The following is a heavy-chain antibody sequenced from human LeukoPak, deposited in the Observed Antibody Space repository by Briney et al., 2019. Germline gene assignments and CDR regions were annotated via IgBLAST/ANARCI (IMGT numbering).Heavy chain of an antibody. CDR1: GFTFSSYS. J-gene: IGHJ6*02. CDR3: ASRTHYYDSSGYLAKIRDYYYYYGMDV. CDR2: ISSSSSTI. D-gene: IGHD3-22*01. Sequence: GGSLRLSCAASGFTFSSYSMNWVRQAPGKGLEWVSYISSSSSTIYYADSVKGRFTISRDNAKNSLYLQMNNLRAEDTAVYYCASRTHYYDSSGYLAKIRDYYYYYGMDVWGQGTTVTVSS. V-gene: IGHV3-48*01.